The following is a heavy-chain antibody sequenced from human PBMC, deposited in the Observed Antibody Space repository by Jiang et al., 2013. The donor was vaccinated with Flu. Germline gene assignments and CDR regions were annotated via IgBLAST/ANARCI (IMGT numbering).Heavy chain of an antibody. Sequence: EVKKPGESLKISCKGSGYSFSTYWSGWVRQMPGKGLEWMGIIYPGDSEIRYSPSFQGQVIISADKSISTAYLQWSSLKASDTAMYYCASSPGDDWYFDLWGRGTLVTVSS. D-gene: IGHD3-10*01. CDR2: IYPGDSEI. J-gene: IGHJ2*01. CDR1: GYSFSTYW. V-gene: IGHV5-51*01. CDR3: ASSPGDDWYFDL.